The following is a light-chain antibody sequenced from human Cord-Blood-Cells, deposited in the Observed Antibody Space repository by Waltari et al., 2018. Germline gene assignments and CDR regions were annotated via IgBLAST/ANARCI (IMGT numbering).Light chain of an antibody. CDR3: SSYTSSSTLV. CDR1: SSAVGCYNC. V-gene: IGLV2-14*01. Sequence: QSALTQPPSVSCSPRLQIPIPCSGPSSAVGCYNCASWYQQHTGKAPILMIYEVSNRPSGLSNHFSGSKSGNTASLTISGLQAEDEADYYCSSYTSSSTLVFGTGTKVTVL. CDR2: EVS. J-gene: IGLJ1*01.